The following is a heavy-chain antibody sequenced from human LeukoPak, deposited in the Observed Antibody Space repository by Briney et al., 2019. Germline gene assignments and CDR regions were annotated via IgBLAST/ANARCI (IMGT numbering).Heavy chain of an antibody. D-gene: IGHD5-18*01. V-gene: IGHV3-21*04. J-gene: IGHJ4*02. CDR1: GFTFSSYW. CDR2: ISSSSSSYI. Sequence: PGGSLRLSCAASGFTFSSYWMHWVRQAPGKGLVWVSSISSSSSSYIYYADSVKGRFTISRDNAKNSLYLQMNSLRAEDTAVYYCASGIQLWLSDYWGQGTLVTVSS. CDR3: ASGIQLWLSDY.